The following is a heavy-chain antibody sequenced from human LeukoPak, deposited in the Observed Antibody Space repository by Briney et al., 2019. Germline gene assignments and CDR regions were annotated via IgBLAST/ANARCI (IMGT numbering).Heavy chain of an antibody. Sequence: GGSLRLSCAASGFTFSSYAMSWVRQAPGKGLEWVSAISGSGGSTYYADSVKGRFTITRDNSKNTLYLQMNSLRAEDTAVYYCAKGFDFWSGYLFDYWGQGTLVTVSS. D-gene: IGHD3-3*01. CDR1: GFTFSSYA. J-gene: IGHJ4*02. V-gene: IGHV3-23*01. CDR2: ISGSGGST. CDR3: AKGFDFWSGYLFDY.